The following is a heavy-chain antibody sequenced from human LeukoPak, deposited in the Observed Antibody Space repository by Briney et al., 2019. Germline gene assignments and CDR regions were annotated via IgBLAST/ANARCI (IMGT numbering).Heavy chain of an antibody. CDR3: ARDSGSYYADVDY. D-gene: IGHD1-26*01. CDR2: IIPIFGRA. J-gene: IGHJ4*02. V-gene: IGHV1-69*13. Sequence: SVKVSCKASGCSFSNYGISWLRQAPGQGLEWMGGIIPIFGRASYAQKFQGRVTITADESTTTAYMELSSLRSEDTAVYYCARDSGSYYADVDYWGQGTLVTVSS. CDR1: GCSFSNYG.